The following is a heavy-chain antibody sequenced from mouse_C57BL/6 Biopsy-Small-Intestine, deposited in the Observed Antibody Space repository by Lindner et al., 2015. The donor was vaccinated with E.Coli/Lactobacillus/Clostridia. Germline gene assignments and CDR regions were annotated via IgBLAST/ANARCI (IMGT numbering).Heavy chain of an antibody. J-gene: IGHJ4*01. CDR1: GYAFSSSW. CDR2: IYPGDGDT. D-gene: IGHD1-1*01. V-gene: IGHV1-82*01. Sequence: VQLQESGPELVKPGASVKISCEASGYAFSSSWMNWVKQRPGKGLEWIGRIYPGDGDTDYNGKFKGKATLTADKSSSTAYMQLSSLTSEDSADYFCVRAIISTMVDYALDYWGQGTSVTVSS. CDR3: VRAIISTMVDYALDY.